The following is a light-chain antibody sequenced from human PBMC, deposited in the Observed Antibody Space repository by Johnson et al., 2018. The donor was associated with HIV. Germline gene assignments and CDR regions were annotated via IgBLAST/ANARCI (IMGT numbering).Light chain of an antibody. V-gene: IGLV1-51*01. Sequence: QSVLTQPPSVSAAPGQKVTIPCSGSSSNIGNNYASWYQQVPGTAPKLLIYENNKRPSGIPDRFSGSKSGTSANLGITGLQTGDEADYYCGTWVSVLGAYYVFGTGTKVTVL. J-gene: IGLJ1*01. CDR3: GTWVSVLGAYYV. CDR1: SSNIGNNY. CDR2: ENN.